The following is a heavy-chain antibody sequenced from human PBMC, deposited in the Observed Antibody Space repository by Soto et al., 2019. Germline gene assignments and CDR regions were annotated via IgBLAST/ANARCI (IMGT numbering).Heavy chain of an antibody. J-gene: IGHJ4*02. V-gene: IGHV4-30-4*01. CDR3: ARVVLMVYVPGIFDY. CDR1: GGSISSGDYY. CDR2: IYYSGST. Sequence: TLSLTCTVSGGSISSGDYYWSWIRQPPGKGLEWIGYIYYSGSTYYNPSLKSRVTISVDTSKNQFSLKLSSVTAADTAVYYCARVVLMVYVPGIFDYWGQGTLVTVSS. D-gene: IGHD2-8*01.